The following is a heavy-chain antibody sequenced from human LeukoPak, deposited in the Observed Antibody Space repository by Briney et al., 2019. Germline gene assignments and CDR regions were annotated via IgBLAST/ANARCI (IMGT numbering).Heavy chain of an antibody. D-gene: IGHD5-18*01. J-gene: IGHJ4*02. Sequence: PGGSLRLSCAAPGFTFSSYAMSWVRQAPGKGLEWVSAISGSGGSTYYADSVKGRFTISRDNSKNTLYLQMNSLRAEDTAVYYCAKGSSGTAMVAYYFDYWGQGTLVIVSS. V-gene: IGHV3-23*01. CDR2: ISGSGGST. CDR3: AKGSSGTAMVAYYFDY. CDR1: GFTFSSYA.